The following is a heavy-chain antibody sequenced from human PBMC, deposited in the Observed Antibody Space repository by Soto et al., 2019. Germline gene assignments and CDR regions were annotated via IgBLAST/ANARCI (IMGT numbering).Heavy chain of an antibody. J-gene: IGHJ3*02. Sequence: GGSLRLSCAASGFTFSGSAMHWVRQASGKGLEWVGRIRSKANSYATAYAASVKGRFTISRDDSKNTAYLQMNSLKTEDTAVYYCTTSSYDILTGYLKDAFDIWGQGTMVTVSS. CDR2: IRSKANSYAT. V-gene: IGHV3-73*01. D-gene: IGHD3-9*01. CDR1: GFTFSGSA. CDR3: TTSSYDILTGYLKDAFDI.